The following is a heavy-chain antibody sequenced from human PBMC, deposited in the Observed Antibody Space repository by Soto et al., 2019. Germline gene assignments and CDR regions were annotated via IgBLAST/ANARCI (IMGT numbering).Heavy chain of an antibody. CDR3: ARDQGGQSGNFIFDN. Sequence: TGGSLRLSCAASGFVFSDYVIHWVRQAPGRGLDWVAGIWYHGRDIFYTDSVKGRFTISRDNSKNMLYLQMNSLRAEDTAVYYCARDQGGQSGNFIFDNWGQGTLVTVSS. CDR2: IWYHGRDI. D-gene: IGHD1-26*01. V-gene: IGHV3-33*01. CDR1: GFVFSDYV. J-gene: IGHJ4*02.